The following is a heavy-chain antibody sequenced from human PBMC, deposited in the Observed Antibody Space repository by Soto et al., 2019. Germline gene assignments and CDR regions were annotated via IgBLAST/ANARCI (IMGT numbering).Heavy chain of an antibody. Sequence: QVQLQESGPGLVKPSETLSLICTVSGDSISSTSHYWSWIRQPPGKGLEWIGYLYDSGTTNYNLSLKSRVTISVDTSKNQVSLKLRSVTAADTPVYYCARTRRFGVGAWYDPWGQGTLVTVSS. J-gene: IGHJ5*02. CDR2: LYDSGTT. CDR1: GDSISSTSHY. D-gene: IGHD3-3*01. V-gene: IGHV4-61*01. CDR3: ARTRRFGVGAWYDP.